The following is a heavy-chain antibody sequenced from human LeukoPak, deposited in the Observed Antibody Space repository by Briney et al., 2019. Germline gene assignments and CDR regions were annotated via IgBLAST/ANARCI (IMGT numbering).Heavy chain of an antibody. V-gene: IGHV3-53*01. J-gene: IGHJ4*02. CDR2: IYTGGNT. D-gene: IGHD4-11*01. Sequence: PGGSLRLSCAASGFTVSGNYMNWVRQAPGKGLEWVSVIYTGGNTYYADSVKGRFTISRDNSKNMLYLQMDRLRAEDTAIYFCAKTSRRSSNYDSPYDYWGQGTLVTVSS. CDR1: GFTVSGNY. CDR3: AKTSRRSSNYDSPYDY.